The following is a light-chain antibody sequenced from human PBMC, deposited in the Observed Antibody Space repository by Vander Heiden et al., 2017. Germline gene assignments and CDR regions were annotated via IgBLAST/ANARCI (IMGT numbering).Light chain of an antibody. V-gene: IGKV4-1*01. Sequence: DIVMTQSPDSLAVSLGERATINCKSSQSVLYSSNNKNYLAWYQQKPGQPPKLLIYWASTRAPGVPDRFSGSGSGTDFILTISSLQAEDVAVYYCQQYYSSPFAFGPGTRVDIK. J-gene: IGKJ3*01. CDR3: QQYYSSPFA. CDR2: WAS. CDR1: QSVLYSSNNKNY.